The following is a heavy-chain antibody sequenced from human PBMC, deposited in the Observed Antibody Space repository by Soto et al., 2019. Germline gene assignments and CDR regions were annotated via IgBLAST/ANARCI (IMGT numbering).Heavy chain of an antibody. V-gene: IGHV1-24*01. CDR2: FDPEDGET. D-gene: IGHD3-10*01. J-gene: IGHJ5*02. CDR3: ATAITMVRGVIYVNNWFDP. CDR1: GYTLTELS. Sequence: ASVKVSCKVSGYTLTELSMHWVRQAPGKGLEWMGGFDPEDGETIYAQKFQGRVTMTEDTSTDTAYMELSSLRSEDTAVYYCATAITMVRGVIYVNNWFDPWGQGTLVTVSS.